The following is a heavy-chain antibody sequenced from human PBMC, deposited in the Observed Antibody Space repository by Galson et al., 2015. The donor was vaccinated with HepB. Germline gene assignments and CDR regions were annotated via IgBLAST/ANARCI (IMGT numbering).Heavy chain of an antibody. V-gene: IGHV4-39*01. CDR2: VYYTGIT. Sequence: SETLSLTCTVSGGSIRSSGYSWGWIRQPPGKGLEWIGSVYYTGITYYSPSLKSRVTISVDTSKSHFSLKLNSVTAADTAVYYCARHKSPAIGVTGSNFDSWGQGTLLTVSS. D-gene: IGHD1-1*01. J-gene: IGHJ4*02. CDR3: ARHKSPAIGVTGSNFDS. CDR1: GGSIRSSGYS.